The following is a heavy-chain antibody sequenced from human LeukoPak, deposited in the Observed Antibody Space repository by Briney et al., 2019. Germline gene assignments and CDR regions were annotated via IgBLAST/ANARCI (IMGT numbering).Heavy chain of an antibody. CDR2: INPNSSGT. CDR3: ARDDGSYYYDSSGYSDAFDI. CDR1: GYTFTCYY. Sequence: GASVKVSCKASGYTFTCYYMHWVRQAPGQGLEWMGRINPNSSGTNYAQKFQGRVTMTRETSIRTAYMELSRLRSDDTAVYYCARDDGSYYYDSSGYSDAFDIWGQGTMVTVSS. J-gene: IGHJ3*02. D-gene: IGHD3-22*01. V-gene: IGHV1-2*06.